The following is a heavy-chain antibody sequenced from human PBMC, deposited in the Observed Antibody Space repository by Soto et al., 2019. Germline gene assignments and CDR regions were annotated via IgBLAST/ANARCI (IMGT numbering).Heavy chain of an antibody. V-gene: IGHV3-64*01. D-gene: IGHD3-10*01. CDR2: ISSNGGST. CDR1: GFTFSSYA. Sequence: GGSLRLSCAASGFTFSSYAMHWVRQAPGKGLEYVSAISSNGGSTYYANSVKGRFTISRDNSKNTLYLQMGSLRAEDMAVYYCARVNSMLLWFGEFDYWGQGTLVTVSS. CDR3: ARVNSMLLWFGEFDY. J-gene: IGHJ4*02.